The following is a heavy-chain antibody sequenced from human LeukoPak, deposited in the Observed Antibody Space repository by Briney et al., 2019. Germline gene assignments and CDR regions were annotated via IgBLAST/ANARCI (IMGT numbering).Heavy chain of an antibody. CDR1: GHSISSTSYY. CDR2: IYYSGNT. D-gene: IGHD4/OR15-4a*01. Sequence: PSEPQSLTCTVSGHSISSTSYYWGWIRQPPGKGLEWIGTIYYSGNTYYNPSLKSRVTISVDTSKSQFSLKVGSVTAADTAVYYCARQLKMSSDYDSGLRYFDLWGRGTLVTVSS. CDR3: ARQLKMSSDYDSGLRYFDL. J-gene: IGHJ2*01. V-gene: IGHV4-39*01.